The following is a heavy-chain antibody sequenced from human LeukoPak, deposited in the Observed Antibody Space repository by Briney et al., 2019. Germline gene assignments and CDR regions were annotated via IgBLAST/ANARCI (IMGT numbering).Heavy chain of an antibody. Sequence: ASVKVSCKASGYTFTSYYMHWVRQAPGQGLEWMGIINPSGGSTSYAQKYQGRVTMTRDMSTSTVYMELSSLRAEDTALYYCARSIAAPAGNWFDPWGQGTLVTVSS. V-gene: IGHV1-46*01. CDR3: ARSIAAPAGNWFDP. CDR1: GYTFTSYY. CDR2: INPSGGST. D-gene: IGHD6-13*01. J-gene: IGHJ5*02.